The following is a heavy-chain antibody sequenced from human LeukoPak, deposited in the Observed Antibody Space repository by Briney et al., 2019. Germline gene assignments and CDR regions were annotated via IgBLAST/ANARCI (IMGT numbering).Heavy chain of an antibody. Sequence: SQTLSLTGTVSDGSISSGSYYWSWIRQPAGKGLEWIRHIYTSGSTNYNPSLKNRVTISVHTSKNQFSLKLSSVTAADTAVYYCARGGDYYDSSGYSDYWGQGTLVTVSS. D-gene: IGHD3-22*01. J-gene: IGHJ4*02. CDR2: IYTSGST. CDR3: ARGGDYYDSSGYSDY. V-gene: IGHV4-61*09. CDR1: DGSISSGSYY.